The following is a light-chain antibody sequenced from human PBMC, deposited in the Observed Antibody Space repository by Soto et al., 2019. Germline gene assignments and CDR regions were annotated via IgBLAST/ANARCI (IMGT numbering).Light chain of an antibody. Sequence: EIVLTQSPATLSLSPGERATLSCTASQSVSSYLAWYQQKPGQAPRLLIYDASNRAPGIPARFSGSGSGTDFTLTISRLEPEDCAGYYCQQRSNWPLAFGGGTKVQIK. CDR2: DAS. J-gene: IGKJ4*01. CDR1: QSVSSY. CDR3: QQRSNWPLA. V-gene: IGKV3-11*01.